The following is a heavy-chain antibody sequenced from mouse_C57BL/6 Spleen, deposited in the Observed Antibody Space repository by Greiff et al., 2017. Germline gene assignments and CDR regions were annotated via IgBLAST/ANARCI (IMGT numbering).Heavy chain of an antibody. D-gene: IGHD1-1*01. CDR2: INPNNGGT. J-gene: IGHJ2*01. V-gene: IGHV1-26*01. CDR1: GYTFTDYY. CDR3: ARGGITTVVGY. Sequence: VQLQQSGPELVKPGASVKISCKASGYTFTDYYMNWVKQSHGKSLEWIGDINPNNGGTSYNQKFKGKATLTVEKSSSTAYMELRSLTSEDSAVYYCARGGITTVVGYWGQGTTLTVSS.